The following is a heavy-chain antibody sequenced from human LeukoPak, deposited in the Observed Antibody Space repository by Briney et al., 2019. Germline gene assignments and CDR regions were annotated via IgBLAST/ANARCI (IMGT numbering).Heavy chain of an antibody. J-gene: IGHJ4*02. V-gene: IGHV4-4*07. Sequence: SETLSLTCTVSGGSMTNYYWSWIRQPAGKGLEWVGRIYSSGSTNYNPSLKSRVTISVDTSKNQFSLHLSSVTAADTAVYYCARVGCSNSYCYVWGMDYWGQGTLVTVSS. D-gene: IGHD2-2*01. CDR2: IYSSGST. CDR1: GGSMTNYY. CDR3: ARVGCSNSYCYVWGMDY.